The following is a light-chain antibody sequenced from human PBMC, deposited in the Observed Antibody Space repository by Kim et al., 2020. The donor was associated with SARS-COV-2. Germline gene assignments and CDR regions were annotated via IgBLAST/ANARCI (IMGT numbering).Light chain of an antibody. CDR2: QHT. J-gene: IGLJ3*02. V-gene: IGLV3-1*01. CDR3: QAWDSSTAV. CDR1: KFGDKY. Sequence: VSPGQTASITCSGSKFGDKYAYWYQKKPGQSPVLVIYQHTKRPSGISQRFSGSSSGNTATLTISRAQTMDEADYYCQAWDSSTAVFGGGTQLTVL.